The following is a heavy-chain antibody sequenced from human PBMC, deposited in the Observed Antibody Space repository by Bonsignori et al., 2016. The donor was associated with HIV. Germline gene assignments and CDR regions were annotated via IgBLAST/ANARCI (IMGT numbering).Heavy chain of an antibody. CDR2: MNPNSGNT. CDR3: ARGRGFGLYDFWSGYSDNWFDP. D-gene: IGHD3-3*01. V-gene: IGHV1-8*01. Sequence: ASVKVSCKASGYTFTSYDINWVRQATGQGLEWMGWMNPNSGNTGYAQKFQGRVTMTRNTSISTAYMELSSLRSEDTAVYYCARGRGFGLYDFWSGYSDNWFDPWGQGTLVTVSS. CDR1: GYTFTSYD. J-gene: IGHJ5*02.